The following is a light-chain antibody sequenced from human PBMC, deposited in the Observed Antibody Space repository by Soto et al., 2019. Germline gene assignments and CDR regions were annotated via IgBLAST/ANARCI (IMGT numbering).Light chain of an antibody. V-gene: IGKV1-5*01. J-gene: IGKJ1*01. CDR1: QSISSW. Sequence: DIQMTQSPSTLSASVGDRVTITCRASQSISSWLAWYQQKPGKAPKLLIYDASSLDSGVPSRFSGSASATVFTLTISSLRHDDFATYYCQHYNNYWRFGQGTMVEIK. CDR2: DAS. CDR3: QHYNNYWR.